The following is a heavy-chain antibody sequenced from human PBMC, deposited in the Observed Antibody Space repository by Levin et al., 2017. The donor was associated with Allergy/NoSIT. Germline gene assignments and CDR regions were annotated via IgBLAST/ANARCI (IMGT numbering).Heavy chain of an antibody. CDR3: ARESLPVPAAIPEYFQH. V-gene: IGHV3-21*01. CDR2: ISSSSSYI. CDR1: GFTFSSYS. Sequence: GESLKISCAASGFTFSSYSMNWVRQAPGKGLEWVSSISSSSSYIYYADSVKGRFTISRDNAKNSLYLQMNSLRAEDTAVYYCARESLPVPAAIPEYFQHWGQGTLVTVSS. D-gene: IGHD2-2*02. J-gene: IGHJ1*01.